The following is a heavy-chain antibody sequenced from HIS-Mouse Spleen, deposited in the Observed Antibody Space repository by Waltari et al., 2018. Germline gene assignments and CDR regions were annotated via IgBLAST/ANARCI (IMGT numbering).Heavy chain of an antibody. Sequence: EVQLVESGGGLVQPGGSLRLSCAASGFTFSSDWMRWVRQAPGKGLEWVANIKQHGSEKHYVDSVKGRFTISRDNAKNSLYLQMNSLRAEDTAVYYCARVGGQQLITDAFDIWGQGTMVTVSS. CDR3: ARVGGQQLITDAFDI. CDR1: GFTFSSDW. J-gene: IGHJ3*02. CDR2: IKQHGSEK. V-gene: IGHV3-7*01. D-gene: IGHD6-13*01.